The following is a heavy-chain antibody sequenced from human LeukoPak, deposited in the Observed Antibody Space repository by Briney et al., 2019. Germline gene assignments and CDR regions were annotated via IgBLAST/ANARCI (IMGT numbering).Heavy chain of an antibody. CDR1: GGSISSGGYS. CDR2: IYYSGST. J-gene: IGHJ3*02. D-gene: IGHD3-9*01. Sequence: SETLSLTCAVSGGSISSGGYSWSWIRQPPGKGLEWIGYIYYSGSTYYNPSLKSRVTISVDTSKNQFSLKLSSVTAADTAVYHCARHDVGDILLTGYYLGAFDIWGQGTMVTVSS. V-gene: IGHV4-30-2*01. CDR3: ARHDVGDILLTGYYLGAFDI.